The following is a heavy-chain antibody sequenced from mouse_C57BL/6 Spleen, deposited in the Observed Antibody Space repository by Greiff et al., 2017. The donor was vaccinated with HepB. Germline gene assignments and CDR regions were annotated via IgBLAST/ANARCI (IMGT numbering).Heavy chain of an antibody. Sequence: EVKLVESGEGLVKPGGSLKLSCAASGFTFSSYAMSWVRQTPEKRLEWVAYISSGGDYIYYADTVKGRFTISRDNARNTLYLQMSSLKSEDTAMYYCTRRSPTGAFDYWGQGTTLTVSS. CDR2: ISSGGDYI. D-gene: IGHD4-1*02. J-gene: IGHJ2*01. CDR1: GFTFSSYA. CDR3: TRRSPTGAFDY. V-gene: IGHV5-9-1*02.